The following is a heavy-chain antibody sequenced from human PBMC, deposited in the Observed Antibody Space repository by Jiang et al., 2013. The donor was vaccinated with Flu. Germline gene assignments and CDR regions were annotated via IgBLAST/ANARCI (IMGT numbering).Heavy chain of an antibody. V-gene: IGHV3-21*01. CDR1: GFTFSSYS. CDR2: ITGSSVYM. CDR3: ARPFNNNWLVTE. D-gene: IGHD2-21*02. J-gene: IGHJ4*02. Sequence: GGGLVKPGGSLRLSCAASGFTFSSYSMHWVRQAPGKGLEWVSSITGSSVYMYYADSVKGRFTVSRDNAQNSLYLQMNSLTVDDTAIYYCARPFNNNWLVTEWGLGTLVTVSS.